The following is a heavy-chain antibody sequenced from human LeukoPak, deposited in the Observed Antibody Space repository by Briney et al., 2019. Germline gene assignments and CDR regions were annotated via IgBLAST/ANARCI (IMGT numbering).Heavy chain of an antibody. CDR2: IYYSGST. J-gene: IGHJ4*02. CDR3: ARHRITMVRGVIPDYFDY. Sequence: SETLSLTCTVSGDSISSYYWSWIRQPPGKGLEWIGYIYYSGSTNYNPSLKSRVTISVDTSKNQFSLKLSSVTAADTAVYYCARHRITMVRGVIPDYFDYWGQGTLVTVSS. D-gene: IGHD3-10*01. V-gene: IGHV4-59*08. CDR1: GDSISSYY.